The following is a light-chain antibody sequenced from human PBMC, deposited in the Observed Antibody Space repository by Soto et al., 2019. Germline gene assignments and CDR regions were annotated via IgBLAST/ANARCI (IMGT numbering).Light chain of an antibody. Sequence: QSVLTQPPSVSGAPGQRVTISCTGSSSNIGADYGVHWYQQLPGRAPKLLIYDNNNRPSGVPDRFSGSKSDTSASLAITGLQAEDEADYYCQSYDSSLRDWNWVFGGGIKLTVL. CDR3: QSYDSSLRDWNWV. CDR1: SSNIGADYG. V-gene: IGLV1-40*01. J-gene: IGLJ3*02. CDR2: DNN.